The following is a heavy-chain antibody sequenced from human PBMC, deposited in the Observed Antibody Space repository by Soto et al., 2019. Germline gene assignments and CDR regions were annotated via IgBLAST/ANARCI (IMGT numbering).Heavy chain of an antibody. CDR1: GFTFSSYA. V-gene: IGHV3-23*01. CDR3: ATTHHDSHGPPI. J-gene: IGHJ3*02. CDR2: ISGSGGST. D-gene: IGHD1-1*01. Sequence: GGSLRLSCAASGFTFSSYAMSWVRQAPGKGLEWVSAISGSGGSTYYADSVKGRFTISRDNSKNTLYLQMNSLRAEDTAVYYCATTHHDSHGPPIWGQGTMVTVSS.